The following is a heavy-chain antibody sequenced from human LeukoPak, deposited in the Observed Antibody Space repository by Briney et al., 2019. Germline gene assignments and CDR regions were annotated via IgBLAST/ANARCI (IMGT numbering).Heavy chain of an antibody. J-gene: IGHJ4*02. CDR3: ARALSGDLDY. CDR2: IYTSGST. V-gene: IGHV4-61*02. D-gene: IGHD7-27*01. Sequence: SETLSLTCTVSGGSISSGSYYWSWIRQPAGKGLEWIGRIYTSGSTNYSPSLKSRVTISVDTSKNQFSLKLSSVTAADTAVYYCARALSGDLDYWGQGTLVTVSS. CDR1: GGSISSGSYY.